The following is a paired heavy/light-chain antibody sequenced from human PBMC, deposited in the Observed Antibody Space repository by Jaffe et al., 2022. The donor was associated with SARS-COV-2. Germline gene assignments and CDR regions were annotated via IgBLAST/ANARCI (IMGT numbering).Heavy chain of an antibody. V-gene: IGHV4-61*02. J-gene: IGHJ4*02. CDR3: ARGPTYYYDSSGYYTFDY. D-gene: IGHD3-22*01. Sequence: QVQLQESGPGLVKPSQTLSLTCTVSGGSISSGSYYWSWIRQPAGKGLEWIGRIYTSGSTNYNPSLKSRVTISVDTSKNQFSLKLSSVTAADTAVYYCARGPTYYYDSSGYYTFDYWGQGTLVTVSS. CDR1: GGSISSGSYY. CDR2: IYTSGST.
Light chain of an antibody. CDR3: CSYAGSYTV. CDR2: DVS. V-gene: IGLV2-11*01. CDR1: SSDVGGYNY. Sequence: QSALTQPRSVSGSPGQSVTISCTGTSSDVGGYNYVSWYQQHPGKAPKLMIYDVSKRPSGVPDRFSGSKSGNTASLTISGLQAEDEADYYCCSYAGSYTVFGGGTKLTVL. J-gene: IGLJ2*01.